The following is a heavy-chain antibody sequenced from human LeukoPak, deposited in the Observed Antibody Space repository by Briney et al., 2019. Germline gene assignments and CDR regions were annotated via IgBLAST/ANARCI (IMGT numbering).Heavy chain of an antibody. Sequence: SQTLSLTCTVAGGSISSGINDWSWIRQPAGKGLEWIGRSYTSGSTNYNPSLKSRVTISVDTSKNQFSRKLNSVHAANTAVYYCGRAGYSSGWYGHLWGQGTLVTVSS. CDR3: GRAGYSSGWYGHL. CDR1: GGSISSGIND. CDR2: SYTSGST. D-gene: IGHD6-19*01. V-gene: IGHV4-61*02. J-gene: IGHJ4*02.